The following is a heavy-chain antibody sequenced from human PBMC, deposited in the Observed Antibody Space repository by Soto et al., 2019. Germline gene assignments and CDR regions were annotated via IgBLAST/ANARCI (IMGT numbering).Heavy chain of an antibody. J-gene: IGHJ5*02. CDR3: AKDGRGWFGEVGWFDP. V-gene: IGHV3-23*01. CDR2: ISGRGGST. CDR1: GFTFSSYA. Sequence: EVQLLESGGGLVQPGGSLRLSCAASGFTFSSYARSWVRQAQGKGLEWVSAISGRGGSTYYADSVKGRFTISRDNSKNTLYLQMNSLRAEDTAVYYCAKDGRGWFGEVGWFDPWGQGTLVTVSS. D-gene: IGHD3-10*01.